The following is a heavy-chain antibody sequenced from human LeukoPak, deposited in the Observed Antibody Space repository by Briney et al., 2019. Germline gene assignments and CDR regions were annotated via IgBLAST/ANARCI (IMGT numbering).Heavy chain of an antibody. CDR3: ARGFWPRTYYYDSSGYYPRDY. J-gene: IGHJ4*02. CDR1: GYTFTSYG. V-gene: IGHV1-8*01. CDR2: MNPNSGNT. D-gene: IGHD3-22*01. Sequence: PKASVKVSCKASGYTFTSYGINWVRQATGQGLEWMGWMNPNSGNTGYAQKFQGRVTMTRNTSISTAYMELSSLRSEDTAVYYCARGFWPRTYYYDSSGYYPRDYWGQGTLVTVSS.